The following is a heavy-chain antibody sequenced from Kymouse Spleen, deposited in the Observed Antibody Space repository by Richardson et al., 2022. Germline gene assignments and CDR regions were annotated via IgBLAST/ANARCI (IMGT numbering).Heavy chain of an antibody. CDR3: AREGWSGDYYGMDV. D-gene: IGHD6-19*01. Sequence: QVQLQQWGAGLLKPSETLSLTCAVYGGSFSGYYWSWIRQPPGKGLEWIGEINHSGSTNYNPSLKSRVTISVDTSKNQFSLKLSSVTAADTAVYYCAREGWSGDYYGMDVWGQGTTVTVSS. V-gene: IGHV4-34*01. CDR1: GGSFSGYY. CDR2: INHSGST. J-gene: IGHJ6*02.